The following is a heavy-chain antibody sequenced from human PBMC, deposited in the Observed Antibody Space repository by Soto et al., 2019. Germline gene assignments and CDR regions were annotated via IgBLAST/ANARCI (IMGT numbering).Heavy chain of an antibody. V-gene: IGHV1-3*01. CDR2: INAGNGNT. Sequence: ASVKVSCKASGYTFTSHAMHWVRQAPGQRPEWMGWINAGNGNTKYSQKFQGRVTITTDTSASTAYMELSSLRSEDTAVYYCARDGIAAAGTSWFDPWGQGTLVTVSS. CDR1: GYTFTSHA. CDR3: ARDGIAAAGTSWFDP. J-gene: IGHJ5*02. D-gene: IGHD6-13*01.